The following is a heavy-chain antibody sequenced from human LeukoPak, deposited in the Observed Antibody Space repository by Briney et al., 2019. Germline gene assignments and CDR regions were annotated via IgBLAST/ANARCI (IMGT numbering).Heavy chain of an antibody. Sequence: GGSLRLSCAASGFTFSSYAMSWVRQAPGKGLEWVSAISGSGGSTYYADSVKGRFTISGDNSKNTLYLQMNSLRAEDTAVYYCAKNPMREYYYYMDVWGKGTTVTVSS. D-gene: IGHD1-26*01. J-gene: IGHJ6*03. V-gene: IGHV3-23*01. CDR1: GFTFSSYA. CDR3: AKNPMREYYYYMDV. CDR2: ISGSGGST.